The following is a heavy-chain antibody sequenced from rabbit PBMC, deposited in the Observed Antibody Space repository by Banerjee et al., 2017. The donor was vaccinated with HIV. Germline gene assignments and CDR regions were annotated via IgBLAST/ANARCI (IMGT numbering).Heavy chain of an antibody. Sequence: QEQLEESGGDLVKPEGSLTLTCTASGFSFSSNYWIYRVRQAPGKGLVWIACINSGDSGSTYYASWAKGRFSISRSTSLNTVTLQMTSLTAADTATYFCARDLSTSGWSDFALWGPGTLVTVS. J-gene: IGHJ6*01. CDR3: ARDLSTSGWSDFAL. D-gene: IGHD4-1*01. V-gene: IGHV1S45*01. CDR2: INSGDSGST. CDR1: GFSFSSNYW.